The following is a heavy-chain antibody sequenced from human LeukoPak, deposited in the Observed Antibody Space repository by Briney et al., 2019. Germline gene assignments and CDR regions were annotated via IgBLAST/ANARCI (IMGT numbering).Heavy chain of an antibody. Sequence: SVTVSCTASGGTFSSYAISWVRQAPGQGLEWMGGIIPIFGTANYAQKFQGRVTITADESTSTAYMELSSLRSEDTAVYYCARALLPQYGFDPWGQGTLVTVSS. CDR1: GGTFSSYA. V-gene: IGHV1-69*13. CDR2: IIPIFGTA. J-gene: IGHJ5*02. D-gene: IGHD3-10*01. CDR3: ARALLPQYGFDP.